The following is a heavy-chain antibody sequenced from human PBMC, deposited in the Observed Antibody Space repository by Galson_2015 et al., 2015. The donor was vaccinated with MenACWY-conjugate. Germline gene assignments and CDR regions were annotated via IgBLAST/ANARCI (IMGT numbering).Heavy chain of an antibody. CDR3: ARDRQLSGIAAAGAYFDY. CDR2: IKQDGSGK. J-gene: IGHJ4*02. V-gene: IGHV3-7*03. Sequence: SLRLSCAASGFTFSSYWMSWVRQAPGKGLEWVANIKQDGSGKYYVDSVKGRFTISRDNAKNSLYLQMNSLRAEDTAVYYCARDRQLSGIAAAGAYFDYWGQGTLVTVSS. D-gene: IGHD6-13*01. CDR1: GFTFSSYW.